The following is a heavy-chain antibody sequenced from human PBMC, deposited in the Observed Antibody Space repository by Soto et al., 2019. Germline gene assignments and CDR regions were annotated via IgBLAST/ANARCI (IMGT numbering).Heavy chain of an antibody. CDR3: ARDYYGSGGDDAFDI. J-gene: IGHJ3*02. CDR2: IWYDGSNK. V-gene: IGHV3-33*01. Sequence: GGSLRLSCAASGFTFSSYGMHWVRQAPGKGLEWVAVIWYDGSNKYYADSVKGRFTISRDNSKNTLYLQMNSLRAEDTAVYYCARDYYGSGGDDAFDIWGQGTMVTVSS. D-gene: IGHD3-10*01. CDR1: GFTFSSYG.